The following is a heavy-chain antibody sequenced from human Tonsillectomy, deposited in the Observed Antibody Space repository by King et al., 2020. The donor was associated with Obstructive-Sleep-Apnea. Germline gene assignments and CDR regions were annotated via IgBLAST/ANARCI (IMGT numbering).Heavy chain of an antibody. D-gene: IGHD5-18*01. V-gene: IGHV4-59*08. Sequence: QLQESGPGLVKPSETLSLTCTVSGASISSYYWSWIRQPPGQGLEWIGYIYYSGSTNYNPSPKSRVTISVDTSQNQFSLKLRPVTAADTAVYYCARHSRGYTYGYEYYFDYWGQGTLVTVSS. CDR2: IYYSGST. CDR3: ARHSRGYTYGYEYYFDY. CDR1: GASISSYY. J-gene: IGHJ4*02.